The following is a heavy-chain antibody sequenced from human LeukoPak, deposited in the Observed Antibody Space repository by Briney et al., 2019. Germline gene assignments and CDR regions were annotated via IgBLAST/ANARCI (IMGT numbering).Heavy chain of an antibody. CDR2: ISSSSTTK. D-gene: IGHD6-13*01. CDR1: GFTFSSYS. Sequence: GYXLLSCVASGFTFSSYSMNGVRQAPGKGMEWVSYISSSSTTKYYADSFKGRFTISRDNVKNSLYLQMNSLRAEDTAVYYCAKGREGIAAAGRGNWFDHWGQGALVTVSS. V-gene: IGHV3-48*01. J-gene: IGHJ5*02. CDR3: AKGREGIAAAGRGNWFDH.